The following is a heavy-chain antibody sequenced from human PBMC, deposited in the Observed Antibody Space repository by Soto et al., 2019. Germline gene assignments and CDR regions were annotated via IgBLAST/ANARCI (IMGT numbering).Heavy chain of an antibody. D-gene: IGHD6-19*01. Sequence: GGSLRLSCSASGFTFSSYAMSWVRQAPGKGLEWVSAISGSGGSTYYADSVKGRFTISRDNSKNTLYLQMNSLRAEDTAVYYCAKGSGWPKEYNWFDPWGQGTLVTVSS. CDR1: GFTFSSYA. J-gene: IGHJ5*02. CDR2: ISGSGGST. CDR3: AKGSGWPKEYNWFDP. V-gene: IGHV3-23*01.